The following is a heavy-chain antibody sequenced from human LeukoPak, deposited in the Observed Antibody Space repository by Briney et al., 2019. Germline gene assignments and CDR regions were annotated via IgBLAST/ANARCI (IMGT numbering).Heavy chain of an antibody. Sequence: ASVKVSCKASGSTFSSYAISWVRQAPGQGLEWMGGIIPIFGTANYAQKFQGRVTITADESTSTAYMELSSLRSEDTAVYYCARDTIGGDAFDIWGQGTMVTVSS. CDR1: GSTFSSYA. CDR3: ARDTIGGDAFDI. CDR2: IIPIFGTA. D-gene: IGHD2/OR15-2a*01. V-gene: IGHV1-69*13. J-gene: IGHJ3*02.